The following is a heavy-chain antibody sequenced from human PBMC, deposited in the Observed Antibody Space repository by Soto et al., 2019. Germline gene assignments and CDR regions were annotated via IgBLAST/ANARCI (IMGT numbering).Heavy chain of an antibody. J-gene: IGHJ3*02. CDR1: GFTFSSYW. V-gene: IGHV3-74*01. CDR2: INSDGSST. Sequence: EVQLVESGGGLVQPGGSLRLSCAASGFTFSSYWMHWVRQAPGKGLVWVSRINSDGSSTSYADSVKGRFTISSDNAKNTLYLLMNSLRAEDTAVYYCARPGAAGRAPNAFDIWGQGTMVTVSS. D-gene: IGHD6-13*01. CDR3: ARPGAAGRAPNAFDI.